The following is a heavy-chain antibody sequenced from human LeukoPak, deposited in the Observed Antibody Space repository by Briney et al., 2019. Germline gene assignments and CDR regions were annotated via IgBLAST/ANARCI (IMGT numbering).Heavy chain of an antibody. V-gene: IGHV3-30*04. CDR2: ISYDGSNK. Sequence: GGSLRLSCAASGFTFSSYAMHWVRQAPGKGLEWVAVISYDGSNKYYADSVKGRFTISRDNSKNTLYLQMNSLRAEDTAVYYCEKDLGGSGDYRPYWGQGSVVTVSS. CDR1: GFTFSSYA. J-gene: IGHJ4*02. CDR3: EKDLGGSGDYRPY. D-gene: IGHD2-21*02.